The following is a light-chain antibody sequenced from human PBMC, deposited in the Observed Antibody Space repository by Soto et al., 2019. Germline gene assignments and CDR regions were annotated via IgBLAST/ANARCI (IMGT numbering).Light chain of an antibody. J-gene: IGLJ2*01. CDR1: SSDVGGYNY. CDR3: SSYTSSSTLVV. V-gene: IGLV2-14*03. CDR2: DVS. Sequence: QSALTQPASVSGSPGQSITISCTGTSSDVGGYNYVSWYQQHPGKAPKVMIYDVSYRPSGVSNRFPGSKSGNTASLTISGLQVEDEADYYCSSYTSSSTLVVFGGGTKLTVL.